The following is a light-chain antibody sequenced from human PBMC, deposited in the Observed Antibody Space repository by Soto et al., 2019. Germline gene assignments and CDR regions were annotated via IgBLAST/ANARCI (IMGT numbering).Light chain of an antibody. CDR2: RNN. J-gene: IGLJ2*01. V-gene: IGLV1-47*01. Sequence: QSVLTQPPSASGTPGQRVTISCSGSSSNIGSNHVYWYQQLPGTAPKLLIYRNNQRPSGVPDRFSGSKSGTSASLAISGLRSEDEADYYCETWDFSLNTVVFGGGTKLTVL. CDR1: SSNIGSNH. CDR3: ETWDFSLNTVV.